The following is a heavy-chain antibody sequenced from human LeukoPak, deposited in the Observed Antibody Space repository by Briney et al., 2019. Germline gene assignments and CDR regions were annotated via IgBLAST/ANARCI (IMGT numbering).Heavy chain of an antibody. CDR2: ISWNSGSI. CDR3: AATSRMGYFDY. D-gene: IGHD2-8*01. J-gene: IGHJ4*02. CDR1: GFTFDDYA. V-gene: IGHV3-9*01. Sequence: PGGSLRLFCAASGFTFDDYAMHWVRQAPGKGLEWVTGISWNSGSIGYADSVKGRFTISRDNAKNSLYLQMNSLRAEDTALYYCAATSRMGYFDYWGQGTLVTVSS.